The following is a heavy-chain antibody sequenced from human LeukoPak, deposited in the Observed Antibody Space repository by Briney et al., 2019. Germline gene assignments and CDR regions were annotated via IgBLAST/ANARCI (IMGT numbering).Heavy chain of an antibody. CDR3: ARDWTTVTLFRQDHNWFDP. V-gene: IGHV1-69*05. Sequence: ASVKVSCKASGGTFSSYAISWVRQAPGQGIEWLGRIIPIFGTANYAQKFQGRVTITTDESTSTAYMELSSLRSEDTAVYYCARDWTTVTLFRQDHNWFDPWGQGTLVTVSS. J-gene: IGHJ5*02. D-gene: IGHD4-17*01. CDR2: IIPIFGTA. CDR1: GGTFSSYA.